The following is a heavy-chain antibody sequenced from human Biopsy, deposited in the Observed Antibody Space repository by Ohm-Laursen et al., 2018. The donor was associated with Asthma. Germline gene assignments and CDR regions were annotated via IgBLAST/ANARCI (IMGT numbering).Heavy chain of an antibody. CDR2: ISPNSGAT. CDR3: ARGQKSAGDRWFDP. J-gene: IGHJ5*02. Sequence: SVKVSCKASGYTFTSYGISWVRQAPGQGLEWMGWISPNSGATNYAQKFQGRVTMTRDTSISTAYMEVSRLRSDDTAVYYCARGQKSAGDRWFDPWGQGTLVTVSS. D-gene: IGHD6-13*01. CDR1: GYTFTSYG. V-gene: IGHV1-2*02.